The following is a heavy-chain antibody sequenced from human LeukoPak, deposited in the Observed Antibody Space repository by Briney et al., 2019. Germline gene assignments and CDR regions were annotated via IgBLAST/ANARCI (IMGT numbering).Heavy chain of an antibody. V-gene: IGHV4-4*07. Sequence: IPSETLSLTCTVSGGSISSYYWSWIRQPAGKGLEWIGRIYTSGSTNYNPSLKSRVTMSVDTSKNQFSLKLSSVTAADTAVYYCARVERLLWFGDSLSPLDWFDPWGQGTLVTVSS. CDR3: ARVERLLWFGDSLSPLDWFDP. CDR2: IYTSGST. CDR1: GGSISSYY. D-gene: IGHD3-10*01. J-gene: IGHJ5*02.